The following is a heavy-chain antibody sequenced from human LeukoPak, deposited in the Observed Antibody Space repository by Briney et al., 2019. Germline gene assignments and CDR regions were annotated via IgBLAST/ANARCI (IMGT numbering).Heavy chain of an antibody. CDR3: AREGIVGAKDAFDI. CDR2: IYTSGST. V-gene: IGHV4-4*07. Sequence: PSETLSLTCTVSGGSISSYYWSWIRQPAGKGLEWIGRIYTSGSTNYNPSLKSRVTMSVDTSKNQFSLKLSSVTAADTAVYYYAREGIVGAKDAFDIWGQGTMVTVSS. CDR1: GGSISSYY. D-gene: IGHD1-26*01. J-gene: IGHJ3*02.